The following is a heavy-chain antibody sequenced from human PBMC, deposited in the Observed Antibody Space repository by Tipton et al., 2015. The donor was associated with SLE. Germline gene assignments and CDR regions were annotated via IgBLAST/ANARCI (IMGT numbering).Heavy chain of an antibody. Sequence: TLSLTCTVSGGSINRNYWSWIRQPSGKGLEWIGYVYYSGSTNYDPSLKSRITISLDTSKNQFSLKLNSVTAADTAVYYCARDLASYYGVDVWGQGTTVTVSS. CDR3: ARDLASYYGVDV. CDR2: VYYSGST. J-gene: IGHJ6*02. D-gene: IGHD3-3*02. V-gene: IGHV4-59*01. CDR1: GGSINRNY.